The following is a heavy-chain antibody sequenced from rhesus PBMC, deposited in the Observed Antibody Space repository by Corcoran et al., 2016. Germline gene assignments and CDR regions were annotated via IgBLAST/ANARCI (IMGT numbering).Heavy chain of an antibody. CDR3: ARDTYGSSYKHSLDV. CDR1: GYSTSSGYH. J-gene: IGHJ5-2*02. D-gene: IGHD4-29*01. Sequence: QVQLQESGPGLVKPSETLSLTCAVSGYSTSSGYHWSWIRQPPGKGLGWIGYITYSGSTSYNPSLKSRVTISRDTSKNQFSLKLSSVTAADTAVYYCARDTYGSSYKHSLDVWGRGVLVTVSS. CDR2: ITYSGST. V-gene: IGHV4-122*02.